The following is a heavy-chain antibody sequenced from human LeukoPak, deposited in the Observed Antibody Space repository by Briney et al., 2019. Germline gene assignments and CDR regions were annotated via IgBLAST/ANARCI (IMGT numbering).Heavy chain of an antibody. V-gene: IGHV3-23*01. CDR1: GFTFSNFA. J-gene: IGHJ4*02. Sequence: PGGPLRLSCEASGFTFSNFAMNWVRQAPGKGLEWVSSTGESGDSTDYADSVKGRFTVSRDNSKNTLFLQMNSLRAEDTAVYYCAKQFLDTNWGQGTLVTVSS. CDR2: TGESGDST. CDR3: AKQFLDTN. D-gene: IGHD5-18*01.